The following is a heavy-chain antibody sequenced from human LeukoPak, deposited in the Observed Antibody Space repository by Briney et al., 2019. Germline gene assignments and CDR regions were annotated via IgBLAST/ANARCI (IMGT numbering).Heavy chain of an antibody. J-gene: IGHJ4*02. V-gene: IGHV4-39*01. Sequence: SETLSLTCTVSGGSISSSSYYWGWIRQPPGKGLEWIGSIYYSGSTYYNPSLKSRVTISVDTSKNQFSLKLSSATAADTAVYHCARADYGDYQYYFDYWGQGTLVTVSS. D-gene: IGHD4-17*01. CDR3: ARADYGDYQYYFDY. CDR1: GGSISSSSYY. CDR2: IYYSGST.